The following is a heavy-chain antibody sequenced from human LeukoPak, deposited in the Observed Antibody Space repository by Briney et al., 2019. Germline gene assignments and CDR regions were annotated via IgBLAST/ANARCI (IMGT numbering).Heavy chain of an antibody. J-gene: IGHJ4*02. CDR1: GYSFTRFG. CDR3: ARDFYHGHCAGLSCFLLDS. CDR2: ISALYGHT. Sequence: ASVKVSCKASGYSFTRFGITWVRQAPGQGLEWTGWISALYGHTNYAQKFQGGVAMTTDTSTSTAYMELRSLRSDDTAVYYCARDFYHGHCAGLSCFLLDSWGQGALVIVSS. V-gene: IGHV1-18*01. D-gene: IGHD2-8*02.